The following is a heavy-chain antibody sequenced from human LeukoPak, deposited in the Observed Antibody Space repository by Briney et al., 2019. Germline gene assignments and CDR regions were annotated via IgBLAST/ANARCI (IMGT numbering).Heavy chain of an antibody. CDR2: INSDGTKT. V-gene: IGHV3-74*01. CDR3: ASIDPFDY. CDR1: GFTFRSYE. J-gene: IGHJ4*02. Sequence: GGSLRLSCAASGFTFRSYEMHWVRLTPGKGLTWVSRINSDGTKTDYADSVKGRFTISRDNGKNTLYLQMNSLRAEDTAIYYCASIDPFDYWGQGTLVTVSS.